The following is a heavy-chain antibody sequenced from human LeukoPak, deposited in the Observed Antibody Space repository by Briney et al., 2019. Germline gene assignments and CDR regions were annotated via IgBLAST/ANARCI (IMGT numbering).Heavy chain of an antibody. D-gene: IGHD3-22*01. V-gene: IGHV1-2*02. CDR2: INPNSGGT. Sequence: ASVKVSCKASGYTFTGYYMHWVRQAPGQGLEWMGWINPNSGGTNYAQKFQGRVTMTRDTSISTAYMELSSLRSNDTAVYYCARDGGGYYDSSGYSVTFLDYWGQGTLVTVSS. CDR1: GYTFTGYY. CDR3: ARDGGGYYDSSGYSVTFLDY. J-gene: IGHJ4*02.